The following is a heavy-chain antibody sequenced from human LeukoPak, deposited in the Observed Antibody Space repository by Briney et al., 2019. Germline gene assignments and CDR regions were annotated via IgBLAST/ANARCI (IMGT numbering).Heavy chain of an antibody. CDR3: AKGALGSGWRFDP. CDR2: IYSGGST. CDR1: GFTVSSNY. J-gene: IGHJ5*02. V-gene: IGHV3-53*01. Sequence: GGSLRLSCAASGFTVSSNYMSWVRQAPGKGLEWVSIIYSGGSTFYADSVKGRFTISRDNSKNTLYLQMNSLRAEDTAVYYCAKGALGSGWRFDPWGQGTLVTVSS. D-gene: IGHD6-19*01.